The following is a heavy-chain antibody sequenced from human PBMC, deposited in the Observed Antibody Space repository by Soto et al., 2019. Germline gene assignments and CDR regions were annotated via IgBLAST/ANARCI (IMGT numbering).Heavy chain of an antibody. J-gene: IGHJ4*02. V-gene: IGHV3-21*01. Sequence: GGSLRLSCAASGFTFSSYSMNWVRQAPGKGLEWVSSISSSSSYIYYADSVKGRFTISRDNAKNSLYLQMNSLRAEDTAVYYCARGGRRHSMVRGVDFSPDYWGQGTLVTVSS. CDR3: ARGGRRHSMVRGVDFSPDY. D-gene: IGHD3-10*01. CDR2: ISSSSSYI. CDR1: GFTFSSYS.